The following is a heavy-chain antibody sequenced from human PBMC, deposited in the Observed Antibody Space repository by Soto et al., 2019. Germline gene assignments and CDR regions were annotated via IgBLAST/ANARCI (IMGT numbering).Heavy chain of an antibody. Sequence: QVQLVQSGAEVKKPGSSVKVSCKASGGTFSRFAISWVRQAPGQGLEWMGRIIPMLRTTHYTQNFQGRVTISADESTSTSDIEVRSLTSADTAVYYCATRDSYGIGGDLFYWGQGTLVTVSS. J-gene: IGHJ4*02. V-gene: IGHV1-69*01. CDR2: IIPMLRTT. D-gene: IGHD3-10*01. CDR3: ATRDSYGIGGDLFY. CDR1: GGTFSRFA.